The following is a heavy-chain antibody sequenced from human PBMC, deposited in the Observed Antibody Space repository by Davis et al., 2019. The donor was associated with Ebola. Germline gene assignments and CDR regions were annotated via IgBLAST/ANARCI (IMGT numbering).Heavy chain of an antibody. CDR2: ISGSGGST. J-gene: IGHJ4*02. D-gene: IGHD3-3*01. CDR1: GFTFSSYA. CDR3: ARGGYD. Sequence: GESLKISCAASGFTFSSYAMSWVRQAPGKGLEWVSAISGSGGSTYYADSVKGRFTISRDNSKNTLYLQMNSLRDEDTAVYCCARGGYDWGQGTLVTVSS. V-gene: IGHV3-23*01.